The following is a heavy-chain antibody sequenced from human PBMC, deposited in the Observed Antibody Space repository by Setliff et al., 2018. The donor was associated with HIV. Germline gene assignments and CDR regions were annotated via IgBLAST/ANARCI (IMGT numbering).Heavy chain of an antibody. J-gene: IGHJ4*02. CDR1: GGSISSSNW. CDR3: ASGEPYYYDSTGYSGNYFDY. Sequence: TLSLTCAVSGGSISSSNWWSWVRQPPGKGLEWIGETYHGGSTNYNPSLKSRVTISVDKSKNQFSLKLASVTAADTAVYYCASGEPYYYDSTGYSGNYFDYWGQGTLVTVSS. V-gene: IGHV4-4*02. D-gene: IGHD3-22*01. CDR2: TYHGGST.